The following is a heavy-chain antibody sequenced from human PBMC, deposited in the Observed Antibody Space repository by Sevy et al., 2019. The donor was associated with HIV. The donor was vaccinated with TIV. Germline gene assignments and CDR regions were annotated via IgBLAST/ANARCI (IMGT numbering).Heavy chain of an antibody. CDR1: GFSFRNFG. D-gene: IGHD3-22*01. CDR2: ISFDGDTK. CDR3: AKRGGHDTSGYVSYYYYGMDV. Sequence: GGSLRLSCAASGFSFRNFGMHWVRQAPGKGLEWLALISFDGDTKYYGDSVKGRFTISRDNSKNTLYLQMNSPRVEDTAVYYCAKRGGHDTSGYVSYYYYGMDVWGQGTTVTVSS. J-gene: IGHJ6*02. V-gene: IGHV3-30*18.